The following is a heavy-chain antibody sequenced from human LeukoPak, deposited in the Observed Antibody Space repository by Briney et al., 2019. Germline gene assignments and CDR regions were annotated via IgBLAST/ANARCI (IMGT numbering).Heavy chain of an antibody. D-gene: IGHD2-15*01. CDR1: GGSFSGYY. J-gene: IGHJ5*02. V-gene: IGHV4-34*01. CDR3: AREDCSGGSCYARDWFDP. CDR2: INHSGST. Sequence: PSETLSPTCAVYGGSFSGYYWSWIRQPPGKGLEWSGEINHSGSTNYNPSLKSRVTISVDTSKNQFSLKLSSVTAADTAVYYCAREDCSGGSCYARDWFDPWGQGTLVTVSS.